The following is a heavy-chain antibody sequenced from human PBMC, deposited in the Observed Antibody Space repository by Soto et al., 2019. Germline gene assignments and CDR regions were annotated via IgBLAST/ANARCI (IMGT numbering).Heavy chain of an antibody. D-gene: IGHD3-3*01. CDR1: GYTFTSYA. V-gene: IGHV1-3*01. CDR3: ARREGPSGSFDY. J-gene: IGHJ4*02. Sequence: ASVKVSCKASGYTFTSYAMHWVRQAPGQRLEWMGWINAGNGNTKYSQKFQGRVTITRDTSASTAYMELSSLRSEDTAVYYCARREGPSGSFDYWGQGTRVIVAS. CDR2: INAGNGNT.